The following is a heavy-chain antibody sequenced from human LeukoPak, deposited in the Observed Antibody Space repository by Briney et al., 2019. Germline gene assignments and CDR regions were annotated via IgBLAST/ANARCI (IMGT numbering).Heavy chain of an antibody. V-gene: IGHV3-7*01. Sequence: GGSLRLSCAASGFTFSSYWMSWVRQAPGKGLEWVANIKQDGSEKYYVDSVKGRFTISRDNSKNTLYLQMNSLRAEDTAVYYCAKDRRSSSYYYGDAFDMWGQGTMVTVSS. CDR3: AKDRRSSSYYYGDAFDM. D-gene: IGHD3-22*01. CDR2: IKQDGSEK. CDR1: GFTFSSYW. J-gene: IGHJ3*02.